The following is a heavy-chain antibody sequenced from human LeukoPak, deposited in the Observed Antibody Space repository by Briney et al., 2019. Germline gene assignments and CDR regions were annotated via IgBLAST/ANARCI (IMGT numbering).Heavy chain of an antibody. V-gene: IGHV3-9*01. J-gene: IGHJ4*02. D-gene: IGHD1-1*01. CDR3: AKADWNDAYFDY. CDR2: ISWNSGSI. Sequence: GGSLRLSCAASGFTFDDYAMHWFRQAPGKGLEWVSGISWNSGSIGYADSVKGRFTISRDNAKNSLYLQMNSLRAEDTALYYCAKADWNDAYFDYWGQGTLVTVSS. CDR1: GFTFDDYA.